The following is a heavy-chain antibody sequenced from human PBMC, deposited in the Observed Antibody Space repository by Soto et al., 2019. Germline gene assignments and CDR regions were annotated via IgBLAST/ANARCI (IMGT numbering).Heavy chain of an antibody. Sequence: QVQLVESGGGVVQPGRSLRLSCAASGFTFSSYGMHWVRQAPGKGLEWVAVIWYDGSNKYYADSVKGRFPISRDNSKNTLYMQMTSLRAEDTAVYYCAREGGAYCSGGSCSRPFDYWGQGTLVTVSS. CDR2: IWYDGSNK. V-gene: IGHV3-33*01. D-gene: IGHD2-15*01. J-gene: IGHJ4*02. CDR1: GFTFSSYG. CDR3: AREGGAYCSGGSCSRPFDY.